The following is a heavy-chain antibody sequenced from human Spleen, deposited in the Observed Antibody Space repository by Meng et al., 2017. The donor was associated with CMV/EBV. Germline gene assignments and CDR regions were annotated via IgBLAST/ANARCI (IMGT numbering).Heavy chain of an antibody. CDR1: GFTFSRYW. J-gene: IGHJ4*02. D-gene: IGHD6-13*01. Sequence: LRLSRAASGFTFSRYWMSWVRQAPGKGLEWLANIKEDGSEKHYVDSVKGRFTISRDNAKNSLYLQMNSLRVDDTAVYYCARGGSTFDYWGQGTLVTVSS. CDR2: IKEDGSEK. CDR3: ARGGSTFDY. V-gene: IGHV3-7*01.